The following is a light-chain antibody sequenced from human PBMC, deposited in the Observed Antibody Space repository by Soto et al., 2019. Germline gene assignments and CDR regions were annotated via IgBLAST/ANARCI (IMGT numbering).Light chain of an antibody. V-gene: IGLV2-14*01. CDR1: SSDVGGYNY. Sequence: QSALTQPASVSGSPGQSITISCTGTSSDVGGYNYVSWYQQHPGKAPKLMIYDVSDRPSGVSNRFSGSKSGNTASLTISGLQAEDEADYYCSSYTSSRGVVFGTGTKLTVL. CDR2: DVS. J-gene: IGLJ1*01. CDR3: SSYTSSRGVV.